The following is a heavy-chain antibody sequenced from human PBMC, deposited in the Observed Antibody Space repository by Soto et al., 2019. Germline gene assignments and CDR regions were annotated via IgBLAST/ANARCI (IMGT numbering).Heavy chain of an antibody. V-gene: IGHV4-39*01. D-gene: IGHD4-17*01. CDR1: GGSISSSSYY. J-gene: IGHJ2*01. CDR3: ARLPYGDYDWYFDL. Sequence: SETLSLTCTVSGGSISSSSYYWGWIRQPPGKGLEWIGSIYYSGSTYYNPSLKSRVTISVDTSKNQFSLKLSSVTAADTAVYYCARLPYGDYDWYFDLWGRGTLVTVSS. CDR2: IYYSGST.